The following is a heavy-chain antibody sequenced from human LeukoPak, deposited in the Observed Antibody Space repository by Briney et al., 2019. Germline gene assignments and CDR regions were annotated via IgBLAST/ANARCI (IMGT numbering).Heavy chain of an antibody. CDR2: ISSSSSYI. Sequence: PGGSLRLSCAASGFTFSSYSMNWVRQAPGKGLEWVSSISSSSSYIYYADSVKGRFTISRDNAKNSLYLQMNSLGAEDTAVYYCARDQTVRGVPPYYFDYWGQGTLVTVSS. V-gene: IGHV3-21*01. CDR3: ARDQTVRGVPPYYFDY. J-gene: IGHJ4*02. D-gene: IGHD3-10*01. CDR1: GFTFSSYS.